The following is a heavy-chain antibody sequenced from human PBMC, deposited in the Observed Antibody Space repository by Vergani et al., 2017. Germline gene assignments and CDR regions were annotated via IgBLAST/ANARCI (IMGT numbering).Heavy chain of an antibody. D-gene: IGHD1-26*01. CDR1: GGTFSSYA. V-gene: IGHV1-69*17. J-gene: IGHJ6*02. Sequence: QVQLVQSGAEVKKPGSTVKVSCKASGGTFSSYAISWVRQAPGQGLEWMGGIIPIFGIANYAQKFQGRVTITADKSTSTAYMELSSLRSEDTAVYYCARVSGSYSGYYYGMDVWGQGTTVTVSS. CDR3: ARVSGSYSGYYYGMDV. CDR2: IIPIFGIA.